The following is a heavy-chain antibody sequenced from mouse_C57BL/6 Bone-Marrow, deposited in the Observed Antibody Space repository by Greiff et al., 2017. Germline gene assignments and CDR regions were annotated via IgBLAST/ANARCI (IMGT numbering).Heavy chain of an antibody. Sequence: QVQLQQPGAELVMPGASVQLSCKASGYTFTSYWMHWVKQRPGQGLEWIGEIDPSDSYTNYNQKFKGKSTLTVDKSSSTAYMQLSSLTSEDSAVYDCARGYYGYFDYWGQGTTLTVSS. J-gene: IGHJ2*01. CDR3: ARGYYGYFDY. V-gene: IGHV1-69*01. CDR2: IDPSDSYT. CDR1: GYTFTSYW. D-gene: IGHD1-1*01.